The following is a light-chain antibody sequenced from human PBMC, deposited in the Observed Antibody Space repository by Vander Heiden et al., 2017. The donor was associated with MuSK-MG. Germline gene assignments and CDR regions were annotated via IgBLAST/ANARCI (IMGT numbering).Light chain of an antibody. V-gene: IGLV2-14*01. CDR1: SCDVGGYNY. J-gene: IGLJ1*01. CDR3: SSYTSSSPFV. CDR2: DVS. Sequence: QSALTQPASVSGSPGQSITISCTGTSCDVGGYNYVSWYQQHPGKAPKLMIYDVSNRPSGVSNRFSGSKSGNTASLTISGLQAEDEADYYCSSYTSSSPFVFGTGTKVTVL.